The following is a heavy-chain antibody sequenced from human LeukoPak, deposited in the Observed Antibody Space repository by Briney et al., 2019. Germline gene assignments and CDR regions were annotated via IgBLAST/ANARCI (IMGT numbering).Heavy chain of an antibody. J-gene: IGHJ4*02. Sequence: PSETLSLTCTVSGDSMSSYYWSWIRQPPGKGLEWIGYIYYSGSTDYNPSLKSRVTISVEMSKNQVSLKLSSVTAADTAVYYCVRSSYYDTSGYYYFDYWGQGTLVTVSS. V-gene: IGHV4-59*12. CDR3: VRSSYYDTSGYYYFDY. D-gene: IGHD3-22*01. CDR2: IYYSGST. CDR1: GDSMSSYY.